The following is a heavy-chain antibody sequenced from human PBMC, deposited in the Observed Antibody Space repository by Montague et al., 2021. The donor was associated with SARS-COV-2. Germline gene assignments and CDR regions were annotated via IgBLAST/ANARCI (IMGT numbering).Heavy chain of an antibody. CDR2: VSGSGTTI. V-gene: IGHV3-48*03. CDR3: ARDLVVTDGISDY. J-gene: IGHJ4*02. Sequence: SHRLSWSASGFTFSYFEMNWVRQAPGKGLEWISYVSGSGTTIYYADSVKGRFTISRDNAKNSLYLQMNSLRAEDTAVYYCARDLVVTDGISDYWGQGTLVTVSS. D-gene: IGHD2-8*02. CDR1: GFTFSYFE.